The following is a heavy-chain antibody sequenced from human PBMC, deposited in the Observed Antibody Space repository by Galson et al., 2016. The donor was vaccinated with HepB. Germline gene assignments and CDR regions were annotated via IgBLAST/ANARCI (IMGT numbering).Heavy chain of an antibody. V-gene: IGHV1-24*01. J-gene: IGHJ6*04. CDR2: FDPEDCET. CDR1: GNSLAELF. Sequence: SVKVSCKVSGNSLAELFIHWVRLAPGKGLEWMGGFDPEDCETTYAQKFQGRVSMTEDTSTDTGYMELSSLRYDDTAVYYCATVGSYTTSSPYYYYYFGMDVWGKGTTVTVSS. CDR3: ATVGSYTTSSPYYYYYFGMDV. D-gene: IGHD3-10*01.